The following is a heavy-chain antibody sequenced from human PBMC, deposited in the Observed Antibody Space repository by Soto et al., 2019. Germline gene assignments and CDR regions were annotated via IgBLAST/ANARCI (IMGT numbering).Heavy chain of an antibody. D-gene: IGHD4-17*01. J-gene: IGHJ4*02. V-gene: IGHV3-30-3*01. CDR2: ISYDGSNK. CDR3: ARASTVGFDY. CDR1: GFTFSSYA. Sequence: QVQLVESGGGVVQPGRSLRLSCAASGFTFSSYAMHWVRQAPGKGLEWVAVISYDGSNKYYADSVKGRFTISRDNSKNTLYLQMNSLRAEDTAVYYCARASTVGFDYWGQGTLVTASS.